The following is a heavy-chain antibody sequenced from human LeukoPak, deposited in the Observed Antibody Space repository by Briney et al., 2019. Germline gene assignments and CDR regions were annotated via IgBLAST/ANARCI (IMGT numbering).Heavy chain of an antibody. CDR2: INHSGST. D-gene: IGHD6-13*01. J-gene: IGHJ5*02. CDR3: ATGSAAAGNWFDP. V-gene: IGHV4-34*01. Sequence: SETLSLTCAVYGGSFSGYYWSWIRQPPGKGLEWIGEINHSGSTNYNPSLKSRVTISVDTSENQFSLKLSSVTAADTAVYYCATGSAAAGNWFDPWGQGTLVTVSS. CDR1: GGSFSGYY.